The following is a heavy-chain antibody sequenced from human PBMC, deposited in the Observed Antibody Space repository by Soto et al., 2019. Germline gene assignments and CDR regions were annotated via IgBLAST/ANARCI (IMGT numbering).Heavy chain of an antibody. D-gene: IGHD3-3*01. V-gene: IGHV1-69*13. CDR1: GGTFSSYA. CDR2: IIPIFGTA. CDR3: ASGGTEYYDIWRGYLTLDN. Sequence: SVKVSCHASGGTFSSYAISRVRQAPGQGLEWMGGIIPIFGTANYAQKFQGRVTITADESTSTAYMELSSLRSEDTAVYYCASGGTEYYDIWRGYLTLDNWGQGTLVTVSS. J-gene: IGHJ4*02.